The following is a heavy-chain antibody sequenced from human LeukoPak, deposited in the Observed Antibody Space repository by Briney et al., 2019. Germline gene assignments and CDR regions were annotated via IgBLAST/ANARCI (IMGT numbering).Heavy chain of an antibody. CDR3: AKDSSSSFYYYGMDV. J-gene: IGHJ6*02. CDR2: ISGSGGST. CDR1: GFTFSSYA. D-gene: IGHD6-6*01. Sequence: GGSLRLSCAASGFTFSSYAMSWVRQAPGKGLEWVSAISGSGGSTYYAASVKGRFTISRDNSKNTLYLQMNGLRADDTALYYCAKDSSSSFYYYGMDVWGQGTTVTVSS. V-gene: IGHV3-23*01.